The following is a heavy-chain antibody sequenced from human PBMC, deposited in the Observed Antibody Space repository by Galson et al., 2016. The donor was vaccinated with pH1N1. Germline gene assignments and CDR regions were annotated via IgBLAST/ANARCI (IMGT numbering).Heavy chain of an antibody. CDR2: VNPGGSTI. Sequence: QSGAEVKKPGESLKISCKASGYSFTSQWIAWVRQVPGKGLEWVGVVNPGGSTISYSPPFQGQVTISSDKSINLAYLQWISLRASATATYYCARQYDFGDYRGDAFDIWGQGTVVIVSS. D-gene: IGHD4-17*01. J-gene: IGHJ3*02. V-gene: IGHV5-51*03. CDR3: ARQYDFGDYRGDAFDI. CDR1: GYSFTSQW.